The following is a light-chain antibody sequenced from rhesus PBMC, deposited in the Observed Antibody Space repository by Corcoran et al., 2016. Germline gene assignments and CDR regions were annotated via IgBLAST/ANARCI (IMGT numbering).Light chain of an antibody. CDR3: LQSSNWPFT. J-gene: IGKJ3*01. CDR2: GAS. CDR1: QSVSSY. Sequence: EIVMTQSPATLALSPGERATLSCRASQSVSSYLAWYQQKPGQAPRLLIYGASSRAPGIPDRVSGSGSVPEVTRTSSSLGPEDVGVYFCLQSSNWPFTFGPGTKLDIK. V-gene: IGKV3-24*04.